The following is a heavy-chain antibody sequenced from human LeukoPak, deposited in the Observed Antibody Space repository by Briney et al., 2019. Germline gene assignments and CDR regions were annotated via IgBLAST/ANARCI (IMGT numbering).Heavy chain of an antibody. V-gene: IGHV4-59*08. CDR3: ARSIVVAGIVSDYYYYAMDV. D-gene: IGHD6-19*01. CDR2: IYYSGST. Sequence: SETLSLTCIVSGGSISSYYWSWFRQPPGKGLEWIGYIYYSGSTTYNPSLKSRVTISLQTSKKQFSLKLSSVTAEDTAVYYCARSIVVAGIVSDYYYYAMDVWGQGTTVTVSS. J-gene: IGHJ6*02. CDR1: GGSISSYY.